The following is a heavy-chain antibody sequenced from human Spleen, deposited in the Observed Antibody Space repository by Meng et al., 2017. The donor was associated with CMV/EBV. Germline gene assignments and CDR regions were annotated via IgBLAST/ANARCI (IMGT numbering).Heavy chain of an antibody. Sequence: GESLKISCAASGFTFSSHGMNWVRQAPGKGLEWVSSISSSSSYIYYADSVKGRFTISRDNAKNSLYLQMNTLRAEDTAVYYCASNLGQWLNWFDPWGQGTLVTVSS. CDR3: ASNLGQWLNWFDP. V-gene: IGHV3-21*01. J-gene: IGHJ5*02. CDR1: GFTFSSHG. D-gene: IGHD5-12*01. CDR2: ISSSSSYI.